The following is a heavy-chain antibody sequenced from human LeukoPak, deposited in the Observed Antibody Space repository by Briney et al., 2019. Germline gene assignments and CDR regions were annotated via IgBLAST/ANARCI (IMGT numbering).Heavy chain of an antibody. V-gene: IGHV3-23*01. D-gene: IGHD5-24*01. Sequence: GGSLRLSCAASGFTFSSSAMTWVRQVLGKGLGWVSTTGVSGSYYADSVKGRFTISRDNSKNTLYLQINSLRGEDTAVYYCAKGESITSAWFDSWGQGTLVTVSS. J-gene: IGHJ5*01. CDR1: GFTFSSSA. CDR3: AKGESITSAWFDS. CDR2: TGVSGS.